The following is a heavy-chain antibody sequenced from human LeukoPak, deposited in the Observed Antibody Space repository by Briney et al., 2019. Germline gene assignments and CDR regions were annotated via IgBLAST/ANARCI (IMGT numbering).Heavy chain of an antibody. CDR3: AKGAYDYIEIGYFDS. V-gene: IGHV3-23*01. CDR1: GFTFDDYA. CDR2: LIGGSGST. Sequence: GESLRLSCAASGFTFDDYAMHWVRQAPGKGLEWVSVLIGGSGSTDYADSVKGRFTISRDNSKNTVFLQMNSLRAEDTAIYYCAKGAYDYIEIGYFDSWGQGTLVTVSS. D-gene: IGHD5-12*01. J-gene: IGHJ4*02.